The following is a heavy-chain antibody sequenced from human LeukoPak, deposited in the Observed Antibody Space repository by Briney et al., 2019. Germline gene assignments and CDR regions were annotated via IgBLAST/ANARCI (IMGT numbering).Heavy chain of an antibody. CDR1: GGSISSGGYY. CDR3: ARGTYSSSYFDY. V-gene: IGHV4-31*03. Sequence: SQTLSLTCTVSGGSISSGGYYWSWIRQHPGKGLEWIGYIYYSGSTYYNPSLKSRVTISVDTPKNQFSLKLSSVTAADTAVYYCARGTYSSSYFDYWGQGTLVTVSS. J-gene: IGHJ4*02. CDR2: IYYSGST. D-gene: IGHD6-6*01.